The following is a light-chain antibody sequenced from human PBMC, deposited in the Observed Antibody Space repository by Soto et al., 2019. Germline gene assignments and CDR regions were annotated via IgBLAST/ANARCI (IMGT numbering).Light chain of an antibody. CDR1: SSDVGVYNY. CDR3: ISYTSSSTLV. CDR2: EVS. Sequence: QSALTQPASVSGSPGQSITISCTGTSSDVGVYNYVSWYQQHPGKAPKLMIYEVSNRPSGVSNRFSGSKSGNTASLTISGLQAEDEADYYCISYTSSSTLVFGGGTKVTVL. V-gene: IGLV2-14*01. J-gene: IGLJ3*02.